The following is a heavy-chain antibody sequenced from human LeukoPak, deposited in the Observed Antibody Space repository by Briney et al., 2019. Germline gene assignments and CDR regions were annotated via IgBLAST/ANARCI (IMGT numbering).Heavy chain of an antibody. D-gene: IGHD5-18*01. J-gene: IGHJ4*02. V-gene: IGHV3-7*04. Sequence: SGGSLRLSCAASGFTFSGYYMSWVRQAPGKGLEWVANIKPDGSEKYYVDSVKGRFTISRDNAKNSLYLQMNGLRAEDTAVYYCARDRIQLWSHDYWGQGTLVTVSS. CDR3: ARDRIQLWSHDY. CDR1: GFTFSGYY. CDR2: IKPDGSEK.